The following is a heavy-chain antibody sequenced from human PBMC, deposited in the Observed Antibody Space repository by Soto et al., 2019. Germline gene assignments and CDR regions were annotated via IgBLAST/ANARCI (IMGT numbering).Heavy chain of an antibody. CDR3: ARYSFGFAY. D-gene: IGHD5-18*01. V-gene: IGHV4-30-2*01. CDR1: GGSISIGGFS. Sequence: PSETLSLTCSVSGGSISIGGFSWSWIRQPLGKGLEWIGYIYHGGTTYYNPSLKSRVTMSVDRSKNQFSLELGSVTAADTAVYYCARYSFGFAYWGRGTLVTVSS. J-gene: IGHJ4*02. CDR2: IYHGGTT.